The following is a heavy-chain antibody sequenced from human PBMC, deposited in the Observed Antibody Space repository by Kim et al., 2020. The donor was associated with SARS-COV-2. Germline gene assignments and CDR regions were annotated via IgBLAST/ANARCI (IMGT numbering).Heavy chain of an antibody. D-gene: IGHD3-10*01. CDR1: GYTFTSYA. J-gene: IGHJ6*02. CDR2: INAGNGNT. CDR3: ARDRGERWFGELGPYYYYYVMDG. Sequence: ASVKVSCKASGYTFTSYAMHWVRQAPGQRLEWMGWINAGNGNTKYSQKFQGRVTITRDTSASTAYMELSSLRSEDTAVYYCARDRGERWFGELGPYYYYYVMDGWVQGTTVTVTS. V-gene: IGHV1-3*01.